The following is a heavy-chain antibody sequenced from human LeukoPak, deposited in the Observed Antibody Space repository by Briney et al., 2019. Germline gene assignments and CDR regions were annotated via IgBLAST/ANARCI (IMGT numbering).Heavy chain of an antibody. D-gene: IGHD2-15*01. CDR2: INPNNGGT. Sequence: ASVKVSCKASGYTVTDYFMHWVRQAPGQGLEWMGWINPNNGGTMYAQKFQGRVTMTRDTSLSTVYMELSRLRSDDTAIYYCARDVVVVVSATRYYGMDVWGQGTTVTVSS. CDR1: GYTVTDYF. J-gene: IGHJ6*02. CDR3: ARDVVVVVSATRYYGMDV. V-gene: IGHV1-2*02.